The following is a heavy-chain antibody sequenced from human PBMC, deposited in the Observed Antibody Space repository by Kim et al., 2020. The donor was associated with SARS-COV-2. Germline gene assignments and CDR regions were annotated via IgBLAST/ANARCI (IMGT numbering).Heavy chain of an antibody. J-gene: IGHJ4*02. D-gene: IGHD4-17*01. V-gene: IGHV3-15*01. CDR3: TTVPVNIY. CDR2: GGTT. Sequence: GGTTDYAAPVKRRFTISRDDSKNTLYLQMNSLKTEDTAVYYCTTVPVNIYWGQGTLVTVSS.